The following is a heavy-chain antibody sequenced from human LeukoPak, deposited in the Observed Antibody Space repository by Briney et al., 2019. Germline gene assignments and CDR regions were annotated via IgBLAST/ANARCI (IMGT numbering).Heavy chain of an antibody. CDR2: ISYDGSNK. Sequence: GRSLRLSCAASGFTFSSYGMHWVRQAPGKGLEWVAVISYDGSNKYYADSVKGRFTISRDNSKNTLYLQVNSLRAEDTAVYYCAKDLKPYGSGSYYFDYWGQGTLVTVSS. CDR1: GFTFSSYG. J-gene: IGHJ4*02. V-gene: IGHV3-30*18. D-gene: IGHD3-10*01. CDR3: AKDLKPYGSGSYYFDY.